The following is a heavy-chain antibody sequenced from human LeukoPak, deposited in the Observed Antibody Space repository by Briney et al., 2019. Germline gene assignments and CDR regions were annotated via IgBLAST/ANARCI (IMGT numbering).Heavy chain of an antibody. D-gene: IGHD3-16*01. CDR1: GFTFSNYA. Sequence: GGSLRLSCVASGFTFSNYAMNWVRQAPGKGLDWISTISVGHSTNYADSVKGRFTISRDNSKNTLYLQMNSLRAEDTAVYYCAKGTQFGSTHWFDPWGQGTLVTVSS. V-gene: IGHV3-23*01. J-gene: IGHJ5*02. CDR2: ISVGHST. CDR3: AKGTQFGSTHWFDP.